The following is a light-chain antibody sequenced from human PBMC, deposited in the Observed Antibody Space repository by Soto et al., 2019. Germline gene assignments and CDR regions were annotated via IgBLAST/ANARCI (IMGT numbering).Light chain of an antibody. CDR1: QSLNSK. CDR2: GAS. J-gene: IGKJ1*01. CDR3: QQYDLWPRT. V-gene: IGKV3-15*01. Sequence: EIVMTQSPATLSVSPGQRATLSCRASQSLNSKLAWYQQKPGQAPRLLIYGASTRATGIPARFSGSGSGTEFTLTISSLQSEDFAVYYCQQYDLWPRTFGQGTKVESK.